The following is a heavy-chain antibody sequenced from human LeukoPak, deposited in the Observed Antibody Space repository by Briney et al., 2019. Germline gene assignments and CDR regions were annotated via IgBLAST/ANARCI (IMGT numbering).Heavy chain of an antibody. CDR2: INNDGSST. J-gene: IGHJ6*02. V-gene: IGHV3-74*01. Sequence: PAGGSLRLSCAASGFTFSSYWMHWVRQAPGKGLVWVSRINNDGSSTDYADSVKGRFTISRDNAKNTLYLQMNSLRAEDTAVYYCARGLRLDYYYYYGMDVWGQGTTVTVSS. CDR1: GFTFSSYW. CDR3: ARGLRLDYYYYYGMDV. D-gene: IGHD2-8*01.